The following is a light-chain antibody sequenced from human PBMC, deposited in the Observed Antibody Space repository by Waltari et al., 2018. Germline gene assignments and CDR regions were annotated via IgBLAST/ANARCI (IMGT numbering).Light chain of an antibody. V-gene: IGKV3-15*01. CDR1: QSVSSN. CDR3: QQYNNWPPAFT. Sequence: EIVMTQSPATLSVSPGERATLSCRASQSVSSNLAWYQHKPGQAPRLLIYGASTRATGIPARFSGSGSGTEFTLTISNKQSEDFALYYCQQYNNWPPAFTFGPGTKVDIK. J-gene: IGKJ3*01. CDR2: GAS.